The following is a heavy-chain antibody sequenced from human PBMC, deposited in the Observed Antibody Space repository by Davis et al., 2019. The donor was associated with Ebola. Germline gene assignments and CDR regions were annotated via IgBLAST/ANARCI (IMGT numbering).Heavy chain of an antibody. CDR1: GGSVSSGSYY. CDR3: ALVPAGNWFDP. Sequence: PSETLSLTCTVSGGSVSSGSYYWSWIRQPPGKGLEWIGYIYYSGSTNYNPSLKSRVTISVDTSKNQFSLKLSSVTAADTAVYYCALVPAGNWFDPWGQGTLVTVSS. CDR2: IYYSGST. V-gene: IGHV4-61*01. J-gene: IGHJ5*02. D-gene: IGHD2-2*01.